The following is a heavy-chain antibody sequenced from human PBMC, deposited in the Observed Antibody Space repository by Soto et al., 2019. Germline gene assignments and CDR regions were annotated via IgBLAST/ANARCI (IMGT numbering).Heavy chain of an antibody. J-gene: IGHJ5*02. D-gene: IGHD6-13*01. CDR1: GGSISSYY. CDR3: ARAVIFIAAADLQNNWFDP. Sequence: PSETLSLTCTVSGGSISSYYWSWIRQPPGKGLEWIGYIYYSGSTNYNPSLKSRVTISVDTSKNQFSLKLSSVTAADTAVYYCARAVIFIAAADLQNNWFDPWGQGTLVTVSS. V-gene: IGHV4-59*01. CDR2: IYYSGST.